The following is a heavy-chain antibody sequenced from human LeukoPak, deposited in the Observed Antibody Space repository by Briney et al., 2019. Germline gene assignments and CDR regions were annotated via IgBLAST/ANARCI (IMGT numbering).Heavy chain of an antibody. V-gene: IGHV1-69*01. D-gene: IGHD3-10*01. Sequence: SVKVSCKASGGTFSSYAISWVRQAPGQGLEWMGGIIPIFGTANYAQKFQGRVTITADESTSTAYMELSSLRSEDTAVYYCARGSITFSGSDYSDYYYGMDVWGKGTTVTVSS. J-gene: IGHJ6*04. CDR1: GGTFSSYA. CDR3: ARGSITFSGSDYSDYYYGMDV. CDR2: IIPIFGTA.